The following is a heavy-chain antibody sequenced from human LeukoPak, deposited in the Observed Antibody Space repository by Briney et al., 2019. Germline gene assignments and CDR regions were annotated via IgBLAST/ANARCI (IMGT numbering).Heavy chain of an antibody. CDR2: IYNSATT. J-gene: IGHJ6*03. D-gene: IGHD6-13*01. Sequence: PETLSLTCRVSGASISSYSWTLIRQTPGKGLDLIGYIYNSATTNYNPSLKSRLTISVDTSKNQISLKLTSVTAADTAVYYCARNSSSSWGYYSMDVWGKGTTVTVSS. V-gene: IGHV4-59*01. CDR3: ARNSSSSWGYYSMDV. CDR1: GASISSYS.